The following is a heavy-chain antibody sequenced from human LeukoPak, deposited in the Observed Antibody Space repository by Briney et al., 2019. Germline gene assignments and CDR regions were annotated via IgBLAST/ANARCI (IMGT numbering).Heavy chain of an antibody. Sequence: PGGSLRLSCAASGFTFSSYSMNWVRQAPGKGLEWVSSISSSSSYIYYADSVKGRFTISRDNAKNSLYLQMNSLRAEDTAVYYCARDGRENYYYDSSGYYIDYWGQGILVTVSS. CDR2: ISSSSSYI. CDR1: GFTFSSYS. J-gene: IGHJ4*02. V-gene: IGHV3-21*01. D-gene: IGHD3-22*01. CDR3: ARDGRENYYYDSSGYYIDY.